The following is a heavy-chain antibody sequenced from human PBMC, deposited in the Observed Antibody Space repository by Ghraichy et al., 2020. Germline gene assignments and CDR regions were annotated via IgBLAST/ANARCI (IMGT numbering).Heavy chain of an antibody. D-gene: IGHD6-6*01. CDR3: AKGGIAARYYYYGMDV. Sequence: GGSLRLSCAASGFTFSSYAMSWVRQAPGKGLEWVSAISGSGGSTYYADSVKGRFTISRDNSKNTLYLQMNSLRAEDTAAYYCAKGGIAARYYYYGMDVWGQGTTVTVSS. J-gene: IGHJ6*02. CDR2: ISGSGGST. CDR1: GFTFSSYA. V-gene: IGHV3-23*01.